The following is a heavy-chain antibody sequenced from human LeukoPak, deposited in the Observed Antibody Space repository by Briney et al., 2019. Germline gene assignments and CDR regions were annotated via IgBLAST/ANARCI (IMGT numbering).Heavy chain of an antibody. CDR2: KCGSGFNT. CDR1: GFTFSNYA. D-gene: IGHD5-24*01. J-gene: IGHJ4*02. Sequence: GGSLRLSCAASGFTFSNYAMSWVRQVPGKGLEWVSAKCGSGFNTFYADSVKGRFTISRDNSKNTLYLQVNSLRAADTAIYYCAKVQEMDTILPPFHYWGQGTLVTVSS. CDR3: AKVQEMDTILPPFHY. V-gene: IGHV3-23*01.